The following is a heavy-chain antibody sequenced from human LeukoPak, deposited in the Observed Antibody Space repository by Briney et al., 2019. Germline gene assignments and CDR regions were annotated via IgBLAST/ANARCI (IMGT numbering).Heavy chain of an antibody. CDR2: IGTAGDT. J-gene: IGHJ4*02. CDR1: GFTFSDYD. V-gene: IGHV3-13*01. D-gene: IGHD1-1*01. Sequence: GGSLRLSCAASGFTFSDYDMHWVRRATGKGLEWVSAIGTAGDTYYTGSVKGRFTISRENAKNSLYLQMNSLRAGDTAVYYCVRVAKERVGGVYYFDYWGQGTPVTVSS. CDR3: VRVAKERVGGVYYFDY.